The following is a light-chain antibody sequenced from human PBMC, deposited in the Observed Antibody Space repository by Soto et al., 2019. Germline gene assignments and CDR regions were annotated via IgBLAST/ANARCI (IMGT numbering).Light chain of an antibody. Sequence: AILMTQSPSSLYASTGDRVTITCRASQSVGTYLAWYQQKPGKAPDLLIYAASIRQTGVPSTFSGSGSGTDFTLTIRSLQPEDFTTYYGQQYHDDPPTFGQGTKVAIK. V-gene: IGKV1-8*01. CDR2: AAS. CDR1: QSVGTY. CDR3: QQYHDDPPT. J-gene: IGKJ1*01.